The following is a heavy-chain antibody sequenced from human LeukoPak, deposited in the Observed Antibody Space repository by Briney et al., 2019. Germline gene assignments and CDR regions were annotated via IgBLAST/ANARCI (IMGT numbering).Heavy chain of an antibody. J-gene: IGHJ4*02. D-gene: IGHD1-26*01. CDR2: ISGSGGST. CDR3: AKDLSSGSLELFDY. CDR1: GFTFRSYA. Sequence: GGSLRLSCAASGFTFRSYAMSWVRQAPGKGLEWVSAISGSGGSTYYADSVKGRFTISRDNSKNTLYLQMNSLRAEDTAVYYCAKDLSSGSLELFDYWGQGTLVTVSS. V-gene: IGHV3-23*01.